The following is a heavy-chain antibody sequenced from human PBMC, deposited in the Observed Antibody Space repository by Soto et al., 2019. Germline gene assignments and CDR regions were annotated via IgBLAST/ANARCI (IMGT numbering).Heavy chain of an antibody. CDR1: GFTFSSYG. D-gene: IGHD4-4*01. CDR2: IWYDGSNK. J-gene: IGHJ4*02. Sequence: GGSLRLSCAASGFTFSSYGRHWGRQAPGKGLEWVAVIWYDGSNKYYADSVKGRFTISRDNSKRTLYLQMNSLRAEDTAVYYCASISTTAPFDYWGQGTLVTVSS. CDR3: ASISTTAPFDY. V-gene: IGHV3-33*01.